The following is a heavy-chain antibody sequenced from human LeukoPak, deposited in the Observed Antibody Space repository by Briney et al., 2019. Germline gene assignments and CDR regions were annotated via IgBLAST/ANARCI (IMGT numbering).Heavy chain of an antibody. Sequence: ASVKVSCKASGYAFTGYYMHWVRQAPGQGLEWMGWINPNSGGTNYAQKFQGRVTMTRDTSISTAYMELSRLRSDDTAVYYCAREAESGSYPDYWGQGTLVTVSS. V-gene: IGHV1-2*02. J-gene: IGHJ4*02. CDR3: AREAESGSYPDY. D-gene: IGHD1-26*01. CDR1: GYAFTGYY. CDR2: INPNSGGT.